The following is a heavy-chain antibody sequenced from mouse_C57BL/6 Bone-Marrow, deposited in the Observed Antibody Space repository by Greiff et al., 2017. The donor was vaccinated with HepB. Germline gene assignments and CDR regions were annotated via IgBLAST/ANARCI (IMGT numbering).Heavy chain of an antibody. CDR3: ARPPSYGSSGFAY. V-gene: IGHV5-15*01. Sequence: EVQRVESGGGLVQPGGSLKLSCAASGFTFSDYGMAWVRQAPRKGPEWVAFISNLAYSIYYADTVTGRFTISRENAKNTLYLEMSSLRSEDTAMYYCARPPSYGSSGFAYWGQGTLVTVSA. D-gene: IGHD1-1*01. J-gene: IGHJ3*01. CDR1: GFTFSDYG. CDR2: ISNLAYSI.